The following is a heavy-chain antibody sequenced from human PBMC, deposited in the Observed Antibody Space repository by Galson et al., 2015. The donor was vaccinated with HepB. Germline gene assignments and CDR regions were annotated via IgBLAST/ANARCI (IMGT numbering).Heavy chain of an antibody. J-gene: IGHJ6*02. CDR1: TFIFSTYS. CDR3: ARDRGGSGSYLSYYNGMDV. V-gene: IGHV3-48*04. D-gene: IGHD3-10*01. CDR2: IGYSSSTI. Sequence: SLRLSCAASTFIFSTYSMNWVRQAPGKGLEWVSYIGYSSSTIYYADSVKGRFTISRDNAKDSVYLEMNSLRAEDTAVYYCARDRGGSGSYLSYYNGMDVWGQGTTVTVSS.